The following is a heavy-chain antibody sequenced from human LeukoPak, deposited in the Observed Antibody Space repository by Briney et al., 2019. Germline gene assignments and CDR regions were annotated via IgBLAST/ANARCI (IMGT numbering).Heavy chain of an antibody. D-gene: IGHD2-2*02. CDR1: GYTFTGYY. Sequence: GASVKVSCKASGYTFTGYYMHWVRQAPGQGLEWMGWINPNSGGTNYAQKFQGRVTMTRDTSISTAYMELSRLRSDDTAVYYCARAYCSSTGCYTAGYWGQGTLVTVSS. V-gene: IGHV1-2*02. J-gene: IGHJ4*02. CDR3: ARAYCSSTGCYTAGY. CDR2: INPNSGGT.